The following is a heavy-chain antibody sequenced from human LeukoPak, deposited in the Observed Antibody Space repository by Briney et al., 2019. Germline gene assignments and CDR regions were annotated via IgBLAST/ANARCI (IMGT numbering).Heavy chain of an antibody. D-gene: IGHD3-3*01. J-gene: IGHJ4*02. CDR1: AFTFSSYA. Sequence: GGSLRLSCAAAAFTFSSYAMSWVRQAPGKGLEWVSAMSGSGGSTYYADSAKGRFTISRDTSTNTLSLRMNSLRAEDTDVYCCAKDMDPYYDFWSGSPPFDYWGQGTLVTVSS. CDR2: MSGSGGST. V-gene: IGHV3-23*01. CDR3: AKDMDPYYDFWSGSPPFDY.